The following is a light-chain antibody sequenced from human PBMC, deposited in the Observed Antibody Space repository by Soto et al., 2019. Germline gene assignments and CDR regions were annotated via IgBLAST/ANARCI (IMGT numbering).Light chain of an antibody. CDR2: GNS. J-gene: IGLJ3*02. CDR3: QSYDSSLSGSV. V-gene: IGLV1-40*01. Sequence: QSVLTQPPSVSGAPGQRVTISCTGSSSNIGATYHVHWYQQLPGTAPKLLIYGNSNRPSGVPDRFSGSKSGTSASLAITGRQAEDEADYYCQSYDSSLSGSVFGGGTKVTVL. CDR1: SSNIGATYH.